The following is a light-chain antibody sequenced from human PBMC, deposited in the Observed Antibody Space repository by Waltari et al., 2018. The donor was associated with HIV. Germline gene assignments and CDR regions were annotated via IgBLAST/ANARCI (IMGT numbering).Light chain of an antibody. CDR2: NNN. CDR3: AAWDGSLNGWV. CDR1: SSNIGSNT. V-gene: IGLV1-44*01. J-gene: IGLJ3*02. Sequence: QSVLTQPPSASGTPGQRVTISCSGSSSNIGSNTVNWYQQLPGTAPKLLIYNNNQRPSGVPDRFAGSKSGTSASLAIGGLQSEDEADYYCAAWDGSLNGWVFGGGTKLTVL.